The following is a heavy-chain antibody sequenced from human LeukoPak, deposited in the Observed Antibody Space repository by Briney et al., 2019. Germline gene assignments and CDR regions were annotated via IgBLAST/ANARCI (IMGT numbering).Heavy chain of an antibody. CDR2: IYYSGST. D-gene: IGHD3-3*01. V-gene: IGHV4-39*01. Sequence: SETLSLTCTVSGGSISSSSYYWGWIRQPPGKGLEWIGSIYYSGSTYYNPSLKSRVTISVDTSKNQFSLKLSSVTAADTAVYYCARHTIWSGYYTGALDYWGQGTLVTVSS. CDR3: ARHTIWSGYYTGALDY. J-gene: IGHJ4*02. CDR1: GGSISSSSYY.